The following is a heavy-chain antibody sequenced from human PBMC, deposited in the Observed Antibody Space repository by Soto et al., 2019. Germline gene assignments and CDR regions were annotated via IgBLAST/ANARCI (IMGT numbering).Heavy chain of an antibody. CDR1: GFTFTSSA. V-gene: IGHV1-58*01. J-gene: IGHJ4*02. CDR3: AAGEWFGELWYTLFDY. CDR2: IVVGSGNT. Sequence: QMQLVQSGPEVKRPGTSVKVSCKASGFTFTSSAVQWVRQARGQRLEWIGWIVVGSGNTNYAQKFQERVTITRDMSTSTAYMELSSLRSEDTAVYYCAAGEWFGELWYTLFDYWGQGTLVTVSS. D-gene: IGHD3-10*01.